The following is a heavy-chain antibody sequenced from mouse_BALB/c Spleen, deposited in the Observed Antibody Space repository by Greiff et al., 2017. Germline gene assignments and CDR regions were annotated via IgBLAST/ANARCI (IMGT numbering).Heavy chain of an antibody. V-gene: IGHV5-6-5*01. CDR2: ISSGGST. J-gene: IGHJ3*01. Sequence: EVMLVESGGGLVKPGGSLKLSCAASGFTFSSYAMSWVRQTPEKRLEWVASISSGGSTYYPDSVKGRFTISRDNARNILYLQMSSLRSEDTAMYYCARVLWFAYWGQGTLVTVSA. CDR3: ARVLWFAY. CDR1: GFTFSSYA.